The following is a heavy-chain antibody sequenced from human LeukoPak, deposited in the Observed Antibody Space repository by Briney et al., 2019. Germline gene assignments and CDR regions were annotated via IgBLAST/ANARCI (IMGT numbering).Heavy chain of an antibody. V-gene: IGHV4-34*01. CDR3: ARGADYFDY. CDR1: GGSFSGYY. D-gene: IGHD6-13*01. J-gene: IGHJ4*02. CDR2: INHSGST. Sequence: SETLSLTCAVYGGSFSGYYWSWIRQPPGKGLEWIGEINHSGSTNYNPSLKSRVTISVDTSKNHFSLKLSSVTAADTAVYYCARGADYFDYWGQGTLVTVSS.